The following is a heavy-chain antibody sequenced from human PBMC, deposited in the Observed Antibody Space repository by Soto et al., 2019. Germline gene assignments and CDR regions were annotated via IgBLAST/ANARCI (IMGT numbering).Heavy chain of an antibody. CDR3: ASGRADSAGSSLGRRMDV. CDR2: IFVTGAT. V-gene: IGHV4-61*01. D-gene: IGHD3-10*01. J-gene: IGHJ6*02. Sequence: QVQLQESGPGLVKPSETLSLICFVSGEAVGSGQSYWNWIRQAPGKGLECIGHIFVTGATKYSASLKRPVTMSVDTSKSLLSLKLPSVTAADSATCFCASGRADSAGSSLGRRMDVWGQGTTVSVAS. CDR1: GEAVGSGQSY.